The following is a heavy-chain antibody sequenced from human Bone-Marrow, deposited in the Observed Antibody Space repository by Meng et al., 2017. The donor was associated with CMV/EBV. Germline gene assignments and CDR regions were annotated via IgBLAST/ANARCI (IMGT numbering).Heavy chain of an antibody. D-gene: IGHD3-3*01. Sequence: ETLSLTCTVSGGSISSGGYYWSWIRQHPGKGLVWVSRINSDGSSTSYADSVKGRFTISRDNAKNTLYLQMNSLRAEDTAVYYCARVFGRDFWSGYYTDAFDIWGQGTMVTVSS. CDR3: ARVFGRDFWSGYYTDAFDI. CDR2: INSDGSST. CDR1: GGSISSGGYY. V-gene: IGHV3-74*01. J-gene: IGHJ3*02.